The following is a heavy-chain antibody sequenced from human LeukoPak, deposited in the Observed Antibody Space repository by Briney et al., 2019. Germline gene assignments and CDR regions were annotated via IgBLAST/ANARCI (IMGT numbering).Heavy chain of an antibody. CDR3: ARFGRKTGSVAFDI. D-gene: IGHD3-9*01. V-gene: IGHV4-39*07. CDR2: IYYSGST. CDR1: GDSITGYY. J-gene: IGHJ3*02. Sequence: KPSETLSLTCSVSGDSITGYYWGWIRQPPGKGLEWIGSIYYSGSTYYNPSLKSRVTISVDTSKNQFSLKLSSVTAADTAVYYCARFGRKTGSVAFDIWGQGTMVTVSS.